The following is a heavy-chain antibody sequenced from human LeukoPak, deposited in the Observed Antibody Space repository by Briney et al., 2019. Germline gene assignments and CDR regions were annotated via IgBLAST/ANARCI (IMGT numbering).Heavy chain of an antibody. CDR3: ARYCGSTSCDSPDAFDI. D-gene: IGHD2-2*02. Sequence: GGSLRLSCVASGFTFSSYSMNWVRQAPGKGLEWVSLIYSGGSTYYADSVKGRFTISRDNSRNTLYLQMNSLRAEDTAVYYCARYCGSTSCDSPDAFDIWGQGTMVTVSS. CDR2: IYSGGST. J-gene: IGHJ3*02. CDR1: GFTFSSYS. V-gene: IGHV3-53*01.